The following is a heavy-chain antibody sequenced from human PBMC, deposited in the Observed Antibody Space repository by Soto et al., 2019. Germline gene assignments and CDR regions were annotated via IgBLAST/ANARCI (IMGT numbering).Heavy chain of an antibody. CDR3: ASVLPLAAYNWFDP. D-gene: IGHD6-25*01. J-gene: IGHJ5*02. CDR2: IIPIFGTS. Sequence: QVQLVQSGAEVKKPGSSVKVSCKASGGTFSSYAISWVRQAPGQGLEWMGGIIPIFGTSNYAQKFQGRVTITAAESTCTAYMELSSLISEDRAGYYCASVLPLAAYNWFDPWGQGTLVTVSS. CDR1: GGTFSSYA. V-gene: IGHV1-69*01.